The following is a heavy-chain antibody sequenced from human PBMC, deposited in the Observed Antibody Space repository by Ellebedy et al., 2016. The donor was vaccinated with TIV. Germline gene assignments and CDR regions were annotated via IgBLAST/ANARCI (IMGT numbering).Heavy chain of an antibody. D-gene: IGHD2-15*01. J-gene: IGHJ5*02. V-gene: IGHV1-3*01. CDR1: GYTFTSYA. Sequence: ASVKVSCKASGYTFTSYAMHWVRQAPGQRLEWMGWINAGNGNTNYSQKFQGRVTITRDTSASTAYMELSSLRSEDTAVYYCARAFLLVVAATDNWFDPWGQGTLVTVSS. CDR3: ARAFLLVVAATDNWFDP. CDR2: INAGNGNT.